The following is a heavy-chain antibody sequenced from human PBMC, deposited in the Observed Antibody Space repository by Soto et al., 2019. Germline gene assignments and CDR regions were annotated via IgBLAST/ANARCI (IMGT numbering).Heavy chain of an antibody. V-gene: IGHV3-33*01. CDR1: GFTFSSYG. CDR2: IWYDGSNK. D-gene: IGHD4-17*01. Sequence: QVQLVESGGGVVQPGRSLRLSCAASGFTFSSYGMHWVRQAPGKGLEWVAVIWYDGSNKYYADSVMGRFTISRDNSKNTLYLQMNSLRAEDTAVYYCARETVTTDFDYWGQGTLVTVSS. J-gene: IGHJ4*02. CDR3: ARETVTTDFDY.